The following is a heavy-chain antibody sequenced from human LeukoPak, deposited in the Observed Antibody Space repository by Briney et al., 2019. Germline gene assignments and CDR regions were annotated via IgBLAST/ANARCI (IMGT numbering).Heavy chain of an antibody. V-gene: IGHV3-53*01. CDR1: GFTVSSNY. CDR2: ISTGGSP. Sequence: PGGSLRLSCAASGFTVSSNYMTWVRQAPGKGLEWVSLISTGGSPYYTDSVKGRFTISRDNSKNTLFLQMNSLRAEDTAVYYCVRGFRGYSFDYWGQGTLVTVSS. CDR3: VRGFRGYSFDY. J-gene: IGHJ4*02.